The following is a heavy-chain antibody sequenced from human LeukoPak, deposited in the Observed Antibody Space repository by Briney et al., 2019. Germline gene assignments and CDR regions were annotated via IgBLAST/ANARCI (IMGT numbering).Heavy chain of an antibody. J-gene: IGHJ6*02. D-gene: IGHD3-10*01. V-gene: IGHV4-59*01. CDR2: IYYSGST. Sequence: PSQTLSLTCTVSGGSISSYYWSWIRQPPGKGLEWIGYIYYSGSTNYNPSLKSRVTISVDTSKNQFSLKLSSVTAADTAVYYCARDYHGAYYYYGMDVWGQGTTVTVSS. CDR1: GGSISSYY. CDR3: ARDYHGAYYYYGMDV.